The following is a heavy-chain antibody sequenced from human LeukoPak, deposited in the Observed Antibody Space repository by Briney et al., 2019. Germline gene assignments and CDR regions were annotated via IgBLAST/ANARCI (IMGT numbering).Heavy chain of an antibody. J-gene: IGHJ3*02. CDR3: AKDYYDSGTGAFDI. Sequence: GGSLRLSCATSGFTFDDHAMHWVRQAPGKGLEWVSGISWNSGNIGYADSVKGRFSISRDNAKNSLYLQMDSLRAEDTAFYYCAKDYYDSGTGAFDIWGQGTMVTVSS. CDR1: GFTFDDHA. D-gene: IGHD3-10*01. CDR2: ISWNSGNI. V-gene: IGHV3-9*01.